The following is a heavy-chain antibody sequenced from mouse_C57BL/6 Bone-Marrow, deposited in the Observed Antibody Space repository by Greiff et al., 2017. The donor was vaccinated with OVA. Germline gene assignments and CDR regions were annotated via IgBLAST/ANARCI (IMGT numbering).Heavy chain of an antibody. CDR1: GYTFTSYW. Sequence: QVQLKQPGAELVRPGTSVKLSCKASGYTFTSYWMHWVKQRPGQGLEWIGVIDPSDSYTNYNQKFKGKATLTVDTSSSTAYLQLSILTSEDSAVYYCAIIGFAYWCQGTLVTVSA. D-gene: IGHD2-12*01. CDR2: IDPSDSYT. V-gene: IGHV1-59*01. J-gene: IGHJ3*01. CDR3: AIIGFAY.